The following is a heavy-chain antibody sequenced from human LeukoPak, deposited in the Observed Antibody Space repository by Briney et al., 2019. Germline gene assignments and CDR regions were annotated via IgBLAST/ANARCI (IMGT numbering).Heavy chain of an antibody. CDR3: GKEGGA. CDR2: IGGRGGST. Sequence: GGFLRLSCAASGFRFSDYTMTWVRQAPGEGPEWVSAIGGRGGSTYYADSLGGRFTISRDNSKDMLYLQMNSLKVEDTATYYCGKEGGAWGQGTKVTVSS. J-gene: IGHJ5*02. V-gene: IGHV3-23*01. CDR1: GFRFSDYT. D-gene: IGHD3-16*01.